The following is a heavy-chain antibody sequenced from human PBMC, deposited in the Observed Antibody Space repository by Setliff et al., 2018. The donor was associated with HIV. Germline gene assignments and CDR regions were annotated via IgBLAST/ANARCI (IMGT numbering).Heavy chain of an antibody. CDR1: GYTFSDCD. CDR3: ASLTYCGGDCYSTGASDI. Sequence: ASVKVSCKASGYTFSDCDITWLRQAPGQGLEWMGWMNPNSGYTGYAQKFQGRITMTRNTSLSTAYMELSSLRSQDTAVYYCASLTYCGGDCYSTGASDIWGQGTMVTVSS. D-gene: IGHD2-21*01. CDR2: MNPNSGYT. V-gene: IGHV1-8*02. J-gene: IGHJ3*02.